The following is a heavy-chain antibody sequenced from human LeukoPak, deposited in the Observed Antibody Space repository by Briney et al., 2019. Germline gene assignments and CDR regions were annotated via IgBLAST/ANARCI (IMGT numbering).Heavy chain of an antibody. Sequence: PGGSLRLSCAAAGFTFSSYAMTWVRQAPGKGLEWVSDISGSCGSTYYADSVKGRFTISRDNSNHTVYLQMNSLRAEDTAVYYCAKGLIDSSGSRGQFDYWGQGSLVTVSS. V-gene: IGHV3-23*01. D-gene: IGHD5-18*01. J-gene: IGHJ4*02. CDR1: GFTFSSYA. CDR2: ISGSCGST. CDR3: AKGLIDSSGSRGQFDY.